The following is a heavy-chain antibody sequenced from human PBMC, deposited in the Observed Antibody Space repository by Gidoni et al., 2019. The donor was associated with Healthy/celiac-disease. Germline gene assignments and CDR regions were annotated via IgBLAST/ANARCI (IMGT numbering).Heavy chain of an antibody. CDR1: GFTFSSYS. CDR3: ARDLSYSSYCFDY. Sequence: EVQLVESGGGLVKPGGSLRLSCAASGFTFSSYSMNWVRQAPGKGLEWVSAISSSSSYIYYADSVKGRFTISRDNAKNSLYLQMNSLRAEDTAVYYCARDLSYSSYCFDYWGQGTLVTVSS. J-gene: IGHJ4*02. CDR2: ISSSSSYI. V-gene: IGHV3-21*01. D-gene: IGHD6-6*01.